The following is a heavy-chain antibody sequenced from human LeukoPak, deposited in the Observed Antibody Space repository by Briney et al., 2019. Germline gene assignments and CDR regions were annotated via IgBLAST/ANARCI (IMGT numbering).Heavy chain of an antibody. J-gene: IGHJ3*02. CDR2: ISSSSSYM. Sequence: GGSLRLSCAASGFTFSSYSMNWVREAPGKGLEWVSSISSSSSYMYYADSVKGRFTISRDNAKNSLYLQMNSVRAEDTAVYHCARDDYYDSSGYPDAFDIWGQGTMVTVSS. CDR1: GFTFSSYS. CDR3: ARDDYYDSSGYPDAFDI. V-gene: IGHV3-21*01. D-gene: IGHD3-22*01.